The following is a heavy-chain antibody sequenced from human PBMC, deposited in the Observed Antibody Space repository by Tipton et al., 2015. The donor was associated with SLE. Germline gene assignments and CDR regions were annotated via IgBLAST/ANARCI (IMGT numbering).Heavy chain of an antibody. CDR1: GYTFTDYY. J-gene: IGHJ1*01. CDR3: ATSVTSEGFGNEEFQH. D-gene: IGHD3-10*01. CDR2: INPNTGGT. V-gene: IGHV1-2*02. Sequence: QLVQSGAEVKKPGASVKVSCKASGYTFTDYYMHWVRQAPGQGFEWMGWINPNTGGTTYVERFQGRVTMTRDTSVSTAYMELSRLRSDDTAVYYCATSVTSEGFGNEEFQHWGQGTLVGVSS.